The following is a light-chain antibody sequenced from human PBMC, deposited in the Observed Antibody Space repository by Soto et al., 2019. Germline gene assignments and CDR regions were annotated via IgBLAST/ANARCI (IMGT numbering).Light chain of an antibody. V-gene: IGLV4-69*01. CDR2: VNSDGSH. Sequence: QPVLTQSPSASASLGASVKLTCTLSSGHSTYDIAWHQQQPDKGPRYLMKVNSDGSHRRGAGIPDRFSGSSSGAQRYLTISSLQSEDEDDYYCQTWGTGFRVFGGGTKLTVL. J-gene: IGLJ2*01. CDR1: SGHSTYD. CDR3: QTWGTGFRV.